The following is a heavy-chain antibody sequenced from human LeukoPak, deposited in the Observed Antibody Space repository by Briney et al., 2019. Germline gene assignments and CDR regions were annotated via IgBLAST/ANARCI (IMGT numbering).Heavy chain of an antibody. D-gene: IGHD1-26*01. J-gene: IGHJ4*02. CDR3: ATPQGSVMGAPDY. CDR2: ISYDGSDE. V-gene: IGHV3-30*03. CDR1: GFTFSDYG. Sequence: GGSLRLSCAASGFTFSDYGMHWVRQAPGKGLEWVTLISYDGSDEFYADSVKGRFTIYRDNSKNTLYLQMNSLRAEDTATYYCATPQGSVMGAPDYWGQGTLVTVSS.